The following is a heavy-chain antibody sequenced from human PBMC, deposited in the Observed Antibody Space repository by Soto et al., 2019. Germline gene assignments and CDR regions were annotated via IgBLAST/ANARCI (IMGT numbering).Heavy chain of an antibody. Sequence: PGGSLRLSCAASGFTFSSYDMHWVRQAPGKGLEWVAVISHDGSTKHYADSVKGRLTISRDNSKNTRYLQMNSLRAEDTAVYYCATLPGTLDAFDIWGQGTMVTVSS. J-gene: IGHJ3*02. CDR3: ATLPGTLDAFDI. CDR2: ISHDGSTK. D-gene: IGHD2-2*01. V-gene: IGHV3-30-3*01. CDR1: GFTFSSYD.